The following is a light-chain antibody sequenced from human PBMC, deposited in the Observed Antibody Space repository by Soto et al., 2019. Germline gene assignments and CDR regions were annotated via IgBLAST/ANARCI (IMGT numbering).Light chain of an antibody. J-gene: IGLJ1*01. Sequence: QSALTQPASVSGSPGQSITISCTGTSSDVGGYNYVSWYQHHPGKAPKLLIYEVSNRPSGVSNRFSGSKSGNTASLTISGLQAEDEADYYCSSYTRSNTRVFGTGTKLTVL. V-gene: IGLV2-14*01. CDR3: SSYTRSNTRV. CDR1: SSDVGGYNY. CDR2: EVS.